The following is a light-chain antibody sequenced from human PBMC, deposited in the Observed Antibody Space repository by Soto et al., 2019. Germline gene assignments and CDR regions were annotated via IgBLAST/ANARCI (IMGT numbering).Light chain of an antibody. CDR3: GSYTSSSTLYV. CDR1: SSDVGGYNY. Sequence: QSVLTQPASVSGSPGQSITISCTGTSSDVGGYNYVSWYQQHPGKAPKLMIYDVSNRPSGVSNRFSGSKSGNTASLTISGRQAEDEADYYCGSYTSSSTLYVFGTGTKVTVL. CDR2: DVS. V-gene: IGLV2-14*01. J-gene: IGLJ1*01.